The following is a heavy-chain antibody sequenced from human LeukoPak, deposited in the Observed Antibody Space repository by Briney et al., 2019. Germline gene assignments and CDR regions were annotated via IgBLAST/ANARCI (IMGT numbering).Heavy chain of an antibody. CDR1: GFTFSSYA. CDR3: AKVYTGSYYVDAFDI. CDR2: ISDSGGSI. D-gene: IGHD1-26*01. J-gene: IGHJ3*02. Sequence: PGGSLRLSCAASGFTFSSYAMTWVRQAPGKGLEWVSSISDSGGSIYYADSVKGRFTISRDNSRNTLYLQMNSLTAEDTAVYYCAKVYTGSYYVDAFDIWGQGTLVTVSS. V-gene: IGHV3-23*01.